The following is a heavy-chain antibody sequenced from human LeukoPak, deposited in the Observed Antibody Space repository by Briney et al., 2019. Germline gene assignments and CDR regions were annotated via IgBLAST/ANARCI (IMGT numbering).Heavy chain of an antibody. J-gene: IGHJ4*02. V-gene: IGHV3-21*01. D-gene: IGHD4-23*01. CDR3: ARKDYGGNAFSY. Sequence: PGGSLRLSCAASGFTFSTYSMTWVRQAPGNGLEWVSFISSSSTYIYYADSVRGRFTISRDNAKNSLYLQMNSLRAEDTAVYYCARKDYGGNAFSYWGQGTLVTVSS. CDR2: ISSSSTYI. CDR1: GFTFSTYS.